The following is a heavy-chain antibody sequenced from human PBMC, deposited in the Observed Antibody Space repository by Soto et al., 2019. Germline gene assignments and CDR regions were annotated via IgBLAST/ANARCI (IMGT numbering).Heavy chain of an antibody. CDR1: GFTFSNYD. Sequence: PGGSLRLSCAASGFTFSNYDMHRVRQAPGEGLEWVSGIGAASDIYYPVSVQGRFTVSRDNAKKSLYLQMNSLRAGDTAVYYCARGVLGPGDYYYGMDVWGQGTTVTVSS. V-gene: IGHV3-13*01. CDR3: ARGVLGPGDYYYGMDV. D-gene: IGHD7-27*01. J-gene: IGHJ6*02. CDR2: IGAASDI.